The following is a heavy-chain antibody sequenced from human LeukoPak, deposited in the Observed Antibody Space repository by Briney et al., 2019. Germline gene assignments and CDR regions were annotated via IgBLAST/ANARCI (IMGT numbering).Heavy chain of an antibody. D-gene: IGHD3-3*01. V-gene: IGHV3-30*04. J-gene: IGHJ4*02. Sequence: PGGSLRLSCVASGLSFSSYSMHWVRQAPGKGLEWVGVISYDGSDEYYTDSVKGRFTISRDNSKNTVYLQMNSLRADDTAVYYCARDFTPEWFDIHWGQGTRVTVS. CDR1: GLSFSSYS. CDR3: ARDFTPEWFDIH. CDR2: ISYDGSDE.